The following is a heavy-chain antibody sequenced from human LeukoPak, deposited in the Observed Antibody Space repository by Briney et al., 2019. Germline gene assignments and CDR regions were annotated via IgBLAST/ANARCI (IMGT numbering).Heavy chain of an antibody. CDR3: TRGRYQFLGPNDC. D-gene: IGHD2-2*01. J-gene: IGHJ4*02. Sequence: GRSLRLSCSASGFSLSDYGMSWVRQAPGKGLEWVSYITMNSVRLYADSMKGRFTISRDNDKNSVYLQMNSLRDEDTAVYYCTRGRYQFLGPNDCWGQGSLVTVSS. V-gene: IGHV3-48*02. CDR2: ITMNSVR. CDR1: GFSLSDYG.